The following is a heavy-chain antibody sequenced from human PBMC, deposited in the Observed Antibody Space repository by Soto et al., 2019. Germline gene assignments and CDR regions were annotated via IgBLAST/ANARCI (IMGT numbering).Heavy chain of an antibody. J-gene: IGHJ5*02. CDR1: GYTFTSYG. Sequence: GASVKVSCKASGYTFTSYGISWVRQAPGQGLEWMGWISAYNGNTNYAQKLQGRVTMTTDTSTSTAYMELRSLRSDDTAVYYCARDWVRDIVVVPAAMEYNWFDPWGQGTLVTVSS. CDR3: ARDWVRDIVVVPAAMEYNWFDP. D-gene: IGHD2-2*01. V-gene: IGHV1-18*01. CDR2: ISAYNGNT.